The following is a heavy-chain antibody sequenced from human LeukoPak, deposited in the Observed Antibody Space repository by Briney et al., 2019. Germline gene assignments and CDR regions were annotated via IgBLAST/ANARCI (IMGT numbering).Heavy chain of an antibody. CDR1: GFSFNNAW. J-gene: IGHJ4*02. D-gene: IGHD6-19*01. CDR2: IYSGGNT. V-gene: IGHV3-66*01. Sequence: GGSLRLSCSASGFSFNNAWMNWVRQTPGKGLEWVSFIYSGGNTHYSDSVKGRFTISRDNSKNTLYLQMNSLRAEDTAVYYCARDGGSAWFFRYWGQGTLVTVSS. CDR3: ARDGGSAWFFRY.